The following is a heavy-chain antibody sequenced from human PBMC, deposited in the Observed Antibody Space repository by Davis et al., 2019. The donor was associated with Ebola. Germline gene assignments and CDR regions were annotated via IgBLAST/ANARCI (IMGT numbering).Heavy chain of an antibody. CDR3: GGYY. J-gene: IGHJ4*02. Sequence: HSQTPSLPCSIPGDRVSSDSDTWDWIRQSPSRGLEWLGRTYYRSRWSYDYPISVKSRIPINPDTSKNQFSLHLNSVAPEDTAVYYGGGYYWGQGTLVTVSS. D-gene: IGHD3-22*01. CDR1: GDRVSSDSDT. V-gene: IGHV6-1*01. CDR2: TYYRSRWSY.